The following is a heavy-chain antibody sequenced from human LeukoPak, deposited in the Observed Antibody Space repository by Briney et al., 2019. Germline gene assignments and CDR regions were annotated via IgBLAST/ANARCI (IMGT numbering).Heavy chain of an antibody. V-gene: IGHV3-21*01. CDR1: AFTFSSYT. CDR2: ISSTSTYI. J-gene: IGHJ4*02. CDR3: ARGGGNFDY. Sequence: GGSLRLSCAASAFTFSSYTINWVRQAPGKGLEWVSSISSTSTYISYADSVKGRFTISRDNAKNSLYLQMNSLRAEDTAVYYCARGGGNFDYWGQGTLVTVSS. D-gene: IGHD2-15*01.